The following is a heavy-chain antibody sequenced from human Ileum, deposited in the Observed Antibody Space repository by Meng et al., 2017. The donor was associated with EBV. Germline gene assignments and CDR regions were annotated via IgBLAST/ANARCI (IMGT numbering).Heavy chain of an antibody. J-gene: IGHJ4*02. D-gene: IGHD3-10*01. CDR1: GTPVRRRDW. V-gene: IGHV4-4*02. CDR2: VYHDGAT. Sequence: QAQVPGPGPGLWKPCGTLSLHCAGSGTPVRRRDWWRWVRQRPGKELKWIGEVYHDGATNYHTSLKSRFIISLYKSKNKVNLHLNSLTDAATDVYFCASASPIVRGLDYWGQGTLVTVSS. CDR3: ASASPIVRGLDY.